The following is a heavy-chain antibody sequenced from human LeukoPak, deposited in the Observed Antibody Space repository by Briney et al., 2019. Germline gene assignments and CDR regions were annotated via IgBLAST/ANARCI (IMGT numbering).Heavy chain of an antibody. Sequence: GGSLRLSCAASGFTFSSYAMSWVRQAPRKGLEWVSAISGSGGSTYYADSVKGRFTISRDNSKNTLYLQMNSLRAEDTAVYYCAKERNTMIVALDAFDIWGQGTMVTVSS. J-gene: IGHJ3*02. CDR2: ISGSGGST. V-gene: IGHV3-23*01. CDR3: AKERNTMIVALDAFDI. D-gene: IGHD3-22*01. CDR1: GFTFSSYA.